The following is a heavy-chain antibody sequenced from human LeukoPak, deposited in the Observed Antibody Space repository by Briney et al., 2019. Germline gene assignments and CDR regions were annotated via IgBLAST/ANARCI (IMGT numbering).Heavy chain of an antibody. CDR1: GFTFDDYA. J-gene: IGHJ4*02. D-gene: IGHD4-23*01. V-gene: IGHV3-9*01. CDR2: ISWNSGSI. CDR3: AKGSTVVPSHFDY. Sequence: QPGGSLRLSCAASGFTFDDYAMHWVRQAPGKGLEWVSGISWNSGSIGYADSVKGRFTISRDNAKNSLYLQMNSLRAEDTALYYCAKGSTVVPSHFDYWGQGTLVTVSS.